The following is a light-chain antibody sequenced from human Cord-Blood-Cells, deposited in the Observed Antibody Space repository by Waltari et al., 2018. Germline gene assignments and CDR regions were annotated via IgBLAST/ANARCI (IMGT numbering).Light chain of an antibody. J-gene: IGLJ3*02. CDR3: SSYTSSSTWV. Sequence: QSALTQPASVSGSPGQSITLSCTAPSSDVGGYNYVSWYQQHPGKAPKLMIYDVSKRPSGVSNRFSGSKSGNTASLTISGLQAEDEADYYCSSYTSSSTWVFGGGTKLTVL. CDR1: SSDVGGYNY. V-gene: IGLV2-14*01. CDR2: DVS.